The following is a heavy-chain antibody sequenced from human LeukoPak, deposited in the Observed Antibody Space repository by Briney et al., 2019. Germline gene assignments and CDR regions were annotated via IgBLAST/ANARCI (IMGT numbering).Heavy chain of an antibody. CDR2: ISGYNGNT. V-gene: IGHV1-18*04. CDR1: GYTFTGYY. Sequence: ASVKVSCKASGYTFTGYYMHWVRQAPGQGLEWMGWISGYNGNTNYAQQKLQGRVTMTTDTSTSTAYMELRSLRSDDTAVYYCARDLKRGYSSGRYSWGTGSSNDYWGRGTLVTVSS. J-gene: IGHJ4*02. D-gene: IGHD6-19*01. CDR3: ARDLKRGYSSGRYSWGTGSSNDY.